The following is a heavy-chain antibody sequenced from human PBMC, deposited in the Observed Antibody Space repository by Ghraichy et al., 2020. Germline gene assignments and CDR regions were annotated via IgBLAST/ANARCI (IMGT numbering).Heavy chain of an antibody. V-gene: IGHV3-30*18. CDR2: ISFGGSDK. Sequence: GSLRLSCAASGFTFSRFGMHWVRQAPGKGLEWVAVISFGGSDKFYADSVTGRFTISRDNSKNMLYMQMNSLRAEDTAVYYCAKALDTSFYDSSGYYPADSWGQGTLVTVSS. J-gene: IGHJ4*02. CDR1: GFTFSRFG. CDR3: AKALDTSFYDSSGYYPADS. D-gene: IGHD3-22*01.